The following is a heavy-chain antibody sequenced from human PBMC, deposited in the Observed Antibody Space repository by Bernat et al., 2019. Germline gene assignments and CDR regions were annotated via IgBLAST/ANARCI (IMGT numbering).Heavy chain of an antibody. CDR1: GGSISSGGYY. V-gene: IGHV4-31*03. J-gene: IGHJ5*02. CDR2: IYYSGST. D-gene: IGHD2-2*01. Sequence: QVQLQESGPGLVKPSQTLSLTCTVSGGSISSGGYYWSWIRQHPGKGLEGIGYIYYSGSTYYNPSLKSRVTISVDTAKNQFFLKLSSVTAADTAVYYCARDGGDCSSTSCYSWFDPWGQGTLVTVSS. CDR3: ARDGGDCSSTSCYSWFDP.